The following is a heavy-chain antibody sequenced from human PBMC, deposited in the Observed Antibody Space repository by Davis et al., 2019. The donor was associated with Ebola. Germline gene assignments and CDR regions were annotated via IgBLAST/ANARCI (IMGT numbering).Heavy chain of an antibody. CDR2: IYYSGST. Sequence: MPGGSLRLSCTVSGGSISSYYWSWIRQPPGKGLEWIGYIYYSGSTNYNPSLKSRVTISVDTSKNQFSLKLSSVTAADTAVYYCTSTLDGDYVDYWGQGTLVTVSS. J-gene: IGHJ4*02. D-gene: IGHD4-17*01. CDR3: TSTLDGDYVDY. CDR1: GGSISSYY. V-gene: IGHV4-59*01.